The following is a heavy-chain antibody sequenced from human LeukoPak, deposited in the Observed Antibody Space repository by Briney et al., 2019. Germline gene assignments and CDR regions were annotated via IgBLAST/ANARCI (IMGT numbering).Heavy chain of an antibody. CDR3: ARDEYGSGLASLFDY. V-gene: IGHV1-8*01. J-gene: IGHJ4*02. CDR2: MNPNSGNA. D-gene: IGHD3-10*01. CDR1: GYSFTTYD. Sequence: RAPVKVSCKASGYSFTTYDINWVRQAPGQGLEWMGWMNPNSGNAGYAQKFQGRVTMTTDTSTSTAYMELRSLRSEDTAVYYCARDEYGSGLASLFDYWGQGTLVTVSS.